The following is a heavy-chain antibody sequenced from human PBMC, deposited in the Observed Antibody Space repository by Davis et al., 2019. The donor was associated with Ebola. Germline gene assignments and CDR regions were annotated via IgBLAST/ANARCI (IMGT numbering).Heavy chain of an antibody. J-gene: IGHJ4*02. CDR1: GFTVSSNY. Sequence: GGSLRLSCAASGFTVSSNYMNWVRQAPGKGLEWVSYISSSGSTIYYADSVKGRFTISRDNAKNSLYLQMNSLRDEGTAVYYCTRSLYDYVWGSYTHGFDYWGQGTLVTVSS. CDR2: ISSSGSTI. D-gene: IGHD3-16*01. CDR3: TRSLYDYVWGSYTHGFDY. V-gene: IGHV3-11*04.